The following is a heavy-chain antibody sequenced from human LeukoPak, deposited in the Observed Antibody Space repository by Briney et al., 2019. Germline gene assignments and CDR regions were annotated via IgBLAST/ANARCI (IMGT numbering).Heavy chain of an antibody. CDR2: IIPIFGTA. V-gene: IGHV1-69*01. CDR3: ARGFSGYDYSTFDY. CDR1: GGTFSSYA. D-gene: IGHD5-12*01. Sequence: GSSVKVSCKASGGTFSSYAISWVRQAPGQGPEWMGGIIPIFGTANYAQKFQGRVTITADESTSTAYMELSSLRSEDTAVYYCARGFSGYDYSTFDYWGQGTTVTVSS. J-gene: IGHJ4*03.